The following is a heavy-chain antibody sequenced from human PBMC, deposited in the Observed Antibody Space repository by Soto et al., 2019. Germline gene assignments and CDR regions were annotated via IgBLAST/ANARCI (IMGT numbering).Heavy chain of an antibody. J-gene: IGHJ3*02. CDR3: ARAGSYSGYERRAFDI. Sequence: QVQLVQSGAEVKKPGASVKVSCKASGYTFTSYAMHWVRQAPGQRLEWMGWINAGNGNTKYSQKFQGRVTITRDTAASTAYMELSSLRSEDTAVYYCARAGSYSGYERRAFDIWGQGTMVTVSS. D-gene: IGHD5-12*01. CDR1: GYTFTSYA. V-gene: IGHV1-3*01. CDR2: INAGNGNT.